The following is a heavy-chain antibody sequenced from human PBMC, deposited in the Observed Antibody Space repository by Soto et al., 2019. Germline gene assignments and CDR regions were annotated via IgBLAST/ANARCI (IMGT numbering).Heavy chain of an antibody. V-gene: IGHV4-39*02. Sequence: SETLSLTCTVSGGSISSSSYYWGWIRQPPGKGLEWIGSIYYSGSTYYNQSLKSRVTISVDTSKNQFSLKLSSVTAADTAVYFCAREVGEWLPPTDTWFAPWGQGTLVTVSS. J-gene: IGHJ5*02. CDR3: AREVGEWLPPTDTWFAP. CDR1: GGSISSSSYY. CDR2: IYYSGST. D-gene: IGHD3-3*01.